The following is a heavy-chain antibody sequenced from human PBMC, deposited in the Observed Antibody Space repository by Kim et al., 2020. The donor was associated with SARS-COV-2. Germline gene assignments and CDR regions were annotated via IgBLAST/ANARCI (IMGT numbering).Heavy chain of an antibody. D-gene: IGHD2-8*02. Sequence: GGSLRLSCAASGFTISSYALTWVRQAPGKGLEWVSAICGSGSSTHYADSVKGRFTISRDNSKSTLWLKMNSLRADDTAVYYCAKGGRNSCYCWLEYWGQGALVTVSS. CDR1: GFTISSYA. CDR3: AKGGRNSCYCWLEY. J-gene: IGHJ4*02. CDR2: ICGSGSST. V-gene: IGHV3-23*01.